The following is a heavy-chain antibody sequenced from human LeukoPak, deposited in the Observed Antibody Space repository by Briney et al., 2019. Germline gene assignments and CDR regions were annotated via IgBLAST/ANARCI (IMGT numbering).Heavy chain of an antibody. CDR2: ISSSSSYT. V-gene: IGHV3-11*06. Sequence: GGSLRLSCAASRFTFSGYYMSWIRQAPGKGLKWVSYISSSSSYTNYADSVKGRFTISRDNARNSLYLQMNSLRAEDTAVYFCARDCSSTSCYWDYWGQGTLVTVSS. D-gene: IGHD2-2*01. J-gene: IGHJ4*02. CDR3: ARDCSSTSCYWDY. CDR1: RFTFSGYY.